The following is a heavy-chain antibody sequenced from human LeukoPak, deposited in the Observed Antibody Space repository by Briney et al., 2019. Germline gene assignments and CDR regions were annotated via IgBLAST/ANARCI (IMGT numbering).Heavy chain of an antibody. Sequence: GRSLRLSCAASEFTFSSYGMHWVRQAPGKGLEWVAVISYDGSNKYYADSVKGRFTISRDNSKNTLYLQMNSLRAEDTAVYYCAKPSSTFDWLLWLDYWGQGTLVTVSS. CDR1: EFTFSSYG. D-gene: IGHD3-9*01. J-gene: IGHJ4*02. CDR3: AKPSSTFDWLLWLDY. V-gene: IGHV3-30*18. CDR2: ISYDGSNK.